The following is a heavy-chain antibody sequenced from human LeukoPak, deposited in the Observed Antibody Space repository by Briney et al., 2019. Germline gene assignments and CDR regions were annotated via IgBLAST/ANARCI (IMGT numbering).Heavy chain of an antibody. CDR1: GGTFSSYA. J-gene: IGHJ3*02. CDR3: ASNCGGDCYSHAFDI. CDR2: IIPIFCTA. Sequence: SVTVSCTASGGTFSSYAISWVRQAPGQGLEWMGGIIPIFCTANYAQKFQGRVTITADESTSTAYMELSSLRSEDTAVYYCASNCGGDCYSHAFDIWGQGTMVTVSS. V-gene: IGHV1-69*13. D-gene: IGHD2-21*02.